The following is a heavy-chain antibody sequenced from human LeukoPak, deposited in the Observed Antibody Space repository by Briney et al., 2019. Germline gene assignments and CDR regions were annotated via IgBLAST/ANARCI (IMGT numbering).Heavy chain of an antibody. CDR2: GDYSGGT. CDR1: SDFFSSVSDY. Sequence: SETLSLTCTVSSDFFSSVSDYWAWIRQPPGKGLEWIASGDYSGGTYYNPSLESRVAISADMSKNQISLKLSSVTAADTALYYCARERGEEYSSGWYKTNFFDTWGQGTRVTVSS. J-gene: IGHJ4*02. CDR3: ARERGEEYSSGWYKTNFFDT. D-gene: IGHD6-19*01. V-gene: IGHV4-39*07.